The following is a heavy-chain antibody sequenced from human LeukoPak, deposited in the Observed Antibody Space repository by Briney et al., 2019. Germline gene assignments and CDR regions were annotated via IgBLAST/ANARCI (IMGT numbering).Heavy chain of an antibody. D-gene: IGHD2-2*01. CDR2: ISSSGTTI. Sequence: GGSLRLSCAASGFTFSNYWMHWVRQPPGKGLQWVSDISSSGTTIYYADSVKGRFTISRDNAKNSLYLQTNSLRAEDTAVYYCARKYCSTTSCLFDNWGQGTLVTVSS. V-gene: IGHV3-48*04. J-gene: IGHJ4*02. CDR3: ARKYCSTTSCLFDN. CDR1: GFTFSNYW.